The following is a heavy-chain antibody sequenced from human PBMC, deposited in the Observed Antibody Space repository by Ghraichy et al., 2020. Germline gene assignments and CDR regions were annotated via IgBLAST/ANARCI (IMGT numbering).Heavy chain of an antibody. CDR1: GFTFSSYA. J-gene: IGHJ2*01. CDR2: ISYDGSNK. D-gene: IGHD6-19*01. Sequence: GGSLRLSCAASGFTFSSYAMHWVRQAPGKGLEWVAVISYDGSNKYYADSVKGRFTISRDNSKNTLYLQMNSLRAEDTAVYYCARDVGGLVLVWYFDLWGRGTLVTVSS. CDR3: ARDVGGLVLVWYFDL. V-gene: IGHV3-30-3*01.